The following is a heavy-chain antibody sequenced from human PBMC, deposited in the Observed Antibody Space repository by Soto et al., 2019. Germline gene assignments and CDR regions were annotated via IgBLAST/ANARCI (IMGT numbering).Heavy chain of an antibody. D-gene: IGHD3-9*01. CDR2: ISPKSGGT. CDR3: ARPPGYVSDWYYFDL. V-gene: IGHV1-2*02. CDR1: GYTFTGYY. Sequence: ASVKVSCKASGYTFTGYYMHWVRQAPGQGFEWMGRISPKSGGTNYAQKFQGRVTMTWDTSLNTAYMELSSLMFEDTAVYYCARPPGYVSDWYYFDLWGQGTMVTVSS. J-gene: IGHJ4*02.